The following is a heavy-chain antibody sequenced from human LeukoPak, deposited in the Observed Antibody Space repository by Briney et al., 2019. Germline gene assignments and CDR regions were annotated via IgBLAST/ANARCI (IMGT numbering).Heavy chain of an antibody. D-gene: IGHD6-25*01. J-gene: IGHJ4*02. CDR1: GYTFTNHA. Sequence: ASVKVSCKASGYTFTNHAIHWVRRAPGQGLEWMGRVSGYNGNTKYPQKFQGRVTMTTDTSTSTAYMELMSLRYDDSAVYYCARGVSATTPYLDSWGQGTLVTVSS. CDR3: ARGVSATTPYLDS. CDR2: VSGYNGNT. V-gene: IGHV1-18*01.